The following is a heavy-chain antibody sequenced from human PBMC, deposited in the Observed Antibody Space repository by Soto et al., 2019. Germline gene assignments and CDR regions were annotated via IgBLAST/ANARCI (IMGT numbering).Heavy chain of an antibody. CDR3: ARHFRDTAMVLGTFDY. Sequence: PGGSLRLSCAASGFTFSSYWMSWVRQAPGKGLEWVANIKQDGSEKYYVDSVKGRFTISRDNAKNSLYLQMNSLRAEDTAVYYCARHFRDTAMVLGTFDYWGQGTLVTVSS. J-gene: IGHJ4*02. CDR2: IKQDGSEK. V-gene: IGHV3-7*01. CDR1: GFTFSSYW. D-gene: IGHD5-18*01.